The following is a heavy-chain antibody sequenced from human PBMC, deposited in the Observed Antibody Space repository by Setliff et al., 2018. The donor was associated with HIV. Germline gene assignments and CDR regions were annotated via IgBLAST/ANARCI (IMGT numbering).Heavy chain of an antibody. CDR2: IRNDGSNK. J-gene: IGHJ4*02. CDR3: ARDAQPGTVTIFGVVTYFDS. Sequence: PGGSLRLSCAASGFTFRNYGIHWVRQAPDKGLQWVAYIRNDGSNKYYRDYVRYRFFVSRDNSKNTVFLEMNSLRYDDSGVYYCARDAQPGTVTIFGVVTYFDSWGRGTLVTVSS. CDR1: GFTFRNYG. V-gene: IGHV3-30*02. D-gene: IGHD3-3*01.